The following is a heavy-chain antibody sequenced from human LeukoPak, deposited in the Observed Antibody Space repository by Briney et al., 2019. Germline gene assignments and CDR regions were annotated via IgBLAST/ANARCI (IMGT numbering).Heavy chain of an antibody. Sequence: SETLSLTCTVSGGSIGSYFWSWVRQPPGKGLEWIGYVYYSGSTNYNPSLKSRVATSVDTSKIQFSLKLSSVIAADTAVYYCARGPSAYPYFDYWGQGTLVTVSS. CDR2: VYYSGST. CDR1: GGSIGSYF. V-gene: IGHV4-59*01. D-gene: IGHD3-3*01. J-gene: IGHJ4*02. CDR3: ARGPSAYPYFDY.